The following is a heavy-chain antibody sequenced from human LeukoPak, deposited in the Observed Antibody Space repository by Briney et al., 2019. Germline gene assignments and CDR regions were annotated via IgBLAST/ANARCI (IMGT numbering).Heavy chain of an antibody. D-gene: IGHD1-26*01. CDR3: ARPALYSDAFDI. J-gene: IGHJ3*02. CDR1: GYTFTSYY. CDR2: INPSGGAR. Sequence: GASVKVSCKASGYTFTSYYMHWVRQAPGQGPEWMGIINPSGGARSYAPKFQGRVTVTRDTSTSTVYMELSSPRSEDTGVYYCARPALYSDAFDIWGQGTMVTVSS. V-gene: IGHV1-46*01.